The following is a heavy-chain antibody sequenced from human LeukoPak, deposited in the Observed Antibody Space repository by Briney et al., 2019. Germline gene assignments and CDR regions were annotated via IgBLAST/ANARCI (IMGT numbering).Heavy chain of an antibody. CDR3: ATYTNRLHY. D-gene: IGHD2-8*01. J-gene: IGHJ4*02. CDR1: SGSISYFY. CDR2: IHYTGST. Sequence: PSETLSLTCTVSSGSISYFYWNWIRQPPGKGLEWIGYIHYTGSTNYNPSLKSRVTISVDTSKHQFSLKLSSVTAADTAVYYCATYTNRLHYWGQGTLVTVSS. V-gene: IGHV4-59*01.